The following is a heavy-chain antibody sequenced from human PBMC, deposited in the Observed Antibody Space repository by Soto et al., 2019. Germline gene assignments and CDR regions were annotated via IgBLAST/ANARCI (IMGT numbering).Heavy chain of an antibody. J-gene: IGHJ6*02. CDR1: GGSIISYY. CDR2: VFSSGST. V-gene: IGHV4-4*07. CDR3: ARVAFSYFGMDV. D-gene: IGHD3-3*02. Sequence: PAETLSLTCSVPGGSIISYYCIFFGQPAGKGLEWIGRVFSSGSTNYNASLKSRVTMSIDTSKNEVSLTLRSVTAADTAVYYCARVAFSYFGMDVWGPGTTVTVSS.